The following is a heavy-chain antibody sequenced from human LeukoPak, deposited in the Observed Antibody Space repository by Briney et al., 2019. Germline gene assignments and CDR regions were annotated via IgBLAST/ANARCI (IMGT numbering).Heavy chain of an antibody. CDR3: ARAQDYYGSGSYYNPFDY. CDR1: GGSFSGYY. V-gene: IGHV4-34*01. CDR2: INHSGST. J-gene: IGHJ4*02. D-gene: IGHD3-10*01. Sequence: SETLSLTCAVYGGSFSGYYWSWIRQPPGKGLEWIGEINHSGSTNYNPSLKSRVTISVDTSKNQFSLKLSSVTAADTAVYYCARAQDYYGSGSYYNPFDYWGQGTLVTVSS.